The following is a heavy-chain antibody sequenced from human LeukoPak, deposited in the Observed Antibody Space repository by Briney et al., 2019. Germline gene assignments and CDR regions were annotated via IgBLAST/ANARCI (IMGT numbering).Heavy chain of an antibody. Sequence: GGSLRLSCAASAFTLSSYWMHWVRQAPEKGLVWVSRINSDGSSTSYADSVKGRFTISRDNAKNTLYLQMNSLRAEDTAVYYCARGSRNSGSTHDFDYWGQGTLVTVSS. CDR1: AFTLSSYW. J-gene: IGHJ4*02. CDR3: ARGSRNSGSTHDFDY. V-gene: IGHV3-74*01. D-gene: IGHD3-10*01. CDR2: INSDGSST.